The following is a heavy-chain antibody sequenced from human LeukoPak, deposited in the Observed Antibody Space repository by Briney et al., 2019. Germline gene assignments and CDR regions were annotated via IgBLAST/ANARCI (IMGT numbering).Heavy chain of an antibody. CDR1: GGTFSSYA. Sequence: GASVKVSCKASGGTFSSYAISWVRQAPGQGLEWMGWINPNSGGTNYAQKFQGRVTMTRDTSISTAYMELSRLRSDDTAVYYCARDGGYYYYYYMDVWGKGTTVTVSS. CDR3: ARDGGYYYYYYMDV. V-gene: IGHV1-2*02. J-gene: IGHJ6*03. CDR2: INPNSGGT. D-gene: IGHD3-16*01.